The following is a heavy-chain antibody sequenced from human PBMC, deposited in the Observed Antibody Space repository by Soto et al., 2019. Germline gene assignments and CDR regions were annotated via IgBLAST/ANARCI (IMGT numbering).Heavy chain of an antibody. J-gene: IGHJ6*02. CDR3: ARASRVRSGYYYSHYYYGMDV. V-gene: IGHV4-34*01. CDR1: GGSFSGYY. CDR2: INHSGST. D-gene: IGHD3-22*01. Sequence: SETLSLTCAVYGGSFSGYYWSWIRQPPGKGLEWIGEINHSGSTNYNPSLKSRVTISVDTSKNQFSLKLSSVTAADTAVYCCARASRVRSGYYYSHYYYGMDVWGQGTKVTVSS.